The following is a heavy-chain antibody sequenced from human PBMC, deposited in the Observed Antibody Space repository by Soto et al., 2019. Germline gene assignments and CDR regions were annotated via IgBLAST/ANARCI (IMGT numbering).Heavy chain of an antibody. V-gene: IGHV3-30-3*01. J-gene: IGHJ3*02. Sequence: GGSLRLSCAASGFTFSSYAMHWVRQAPGKGLEWVAVISYDGSNKYYADSVKGRFTISRDNSKNTLYLQMNSLRAEDTAVYYCARDRAQRNDSSGDYSRSGVFDIWGQGSMVTVSS. CDR3: ARDRAQRNDSSGDYSRSGVFDI. CDR2: ISYDGSNK. D-gene: IGHD3-22*01. CDR1: GFTFSSYA.